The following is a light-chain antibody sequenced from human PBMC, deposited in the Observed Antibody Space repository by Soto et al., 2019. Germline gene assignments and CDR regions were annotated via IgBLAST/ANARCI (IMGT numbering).Light chain of an antibody. CDR2: DAS. CDR1: QSISSSS. Sequence: EIVLTQSPATLSLSPGERATLSCGASQSISSSSFAWYQQKPGLAPRLLIYDASSTATGIPDRFSGSGSGTDFTLTISRLEPEDFAVYYCQQYVSSLLLTFGPGTKVDIK. CDR3: QQYVSSLLLT. V-gene: IGKV3D-20*01. J-gene: IGKJ3*01.